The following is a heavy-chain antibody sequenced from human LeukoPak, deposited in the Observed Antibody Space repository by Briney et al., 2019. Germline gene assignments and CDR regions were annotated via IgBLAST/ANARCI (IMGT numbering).Heavy chain of an antibody. Sequence: PSETLSLTCAVPGYSISSGYYWGWIRQPPGKGLEWIGSIYHSGSTYYNPSLKSRVTISVDTSKNQFSLKLSSVTAADTAVYYCARHEYCSGGSCYASFDYWGQGTLVTVSS. CDR1: GYSISSGYY. CDR3: ARHEYCSGGSCYASFDY. V-gene: IGHV4-38-2*01. D-gene: IGHD2-15*01. J-gene: IGHJ4*02. CDR2: IYHSGST.